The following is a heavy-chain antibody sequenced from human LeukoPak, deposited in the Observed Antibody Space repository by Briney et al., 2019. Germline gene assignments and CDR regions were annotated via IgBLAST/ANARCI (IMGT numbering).Heavy chain of an antibody. Sequence: KPGGSLRLSCAASGFTFSSYSMKWVRQAPGKGLEWVSFIGSSISYISYADSVKGRFTISRDNAKNSLYLQMNSLRAEDTAVYYCAREAAAGMNPLLYWGQGTLVTVSS. V-gene: IGHV3-21*01. CDR1: GFTFSSYS. J-gene: IGHJ4*02. D-gene: IGHD6-13*01. CDR2: IGSSISYI. CDR3: AREAAAGMNPLLY.